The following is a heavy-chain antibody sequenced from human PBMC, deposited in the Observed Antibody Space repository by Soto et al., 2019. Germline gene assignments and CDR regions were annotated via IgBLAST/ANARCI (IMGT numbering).Heavy chain of an antibody. CDR3: ARDREGSYELDP. J-gene: IGHJ5*02. Sequence: GGSLRLSCAASGFTFSSYAMSWVRQTPGKGLEWVSTLSGSGGTTYYADSVKGQFTISRDNSISTAYMELSRLRYDDTAVYYWARDREGSYELDPGGQGTLVTVPS. V-gene: IGHV3-23*01. CDR2: LSGSGGTT. D-gene: IGHD1-26*01. CDR1: GFTFSSYA.